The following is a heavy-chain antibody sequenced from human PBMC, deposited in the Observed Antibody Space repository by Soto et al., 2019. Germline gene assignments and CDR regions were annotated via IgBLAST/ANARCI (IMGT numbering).Heavy chain of an antibody. CDR3: AREYYYDSSGYGPDAFDI. CDR1: GYTFTGYY. D-gene: IGHD3-22*01. V-gene: IGHV1-2*04. CDR2: INPNSGGT. J-gene: IGHJ3*02. Sequence: ASVKVSCKASGYTFTGYYMHWVRQAPGQGLEWMGWINPNSGGTNYAQKFQGWVTMTRDTSISTAYMELSRLRSDDTAVYYCAREYYYDSSGYGPDAFDIWGQGTMVTVSS.